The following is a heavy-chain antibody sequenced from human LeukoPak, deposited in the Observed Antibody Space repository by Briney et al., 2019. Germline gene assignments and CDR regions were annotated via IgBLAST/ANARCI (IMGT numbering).Heavy chain of an antibody. CDR3: AGAGATLNFDY. Sequence: SETLSLSCTVSGGTIISYSWSWIRQPPGKGLEWIGYIYYSGSTNYNPSLKSRVTISVDTSKNQFSLKLSSVTAADTAVYYCAGAGATLNFDYWGQGTLVTVSS. CDR2: IYYSGST. J-gene: IGHJ4*02. V-gene: IGHV4-59*01. CDR1: GGTIISYS. D-gene: IGHD1-26*01.